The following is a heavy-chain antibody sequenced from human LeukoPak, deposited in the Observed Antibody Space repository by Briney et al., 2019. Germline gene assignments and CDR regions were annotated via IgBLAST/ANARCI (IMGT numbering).Heavy chain of an antibody. Sequence: ASVKVSYKASGYTFTSYYMHWVRQAPGQGLEWMGIINPSGGSTSYAQKFQGRVTMTRDTSTSTVYMELSSLRSDDTAVYYCARPSSGGYYDSSGFYYAGLDYWGQGTLVTVSS. V-gene: IGHV1-46*01. CDR2: INPSGGST. CDR3: ARPSSGGYYDSSGFYYAGLDY. D-gene: IGHD3-22*01. J-gene: IGHJ4*02. CDR1: GYTFTSYY.